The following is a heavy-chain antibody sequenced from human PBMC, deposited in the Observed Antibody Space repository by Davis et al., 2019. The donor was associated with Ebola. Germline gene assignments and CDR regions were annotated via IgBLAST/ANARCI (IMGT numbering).Heavy chain of an antibody. CDR2: IYYSGGT. J-gene: IGHJ4*02. V-gene: IGHV4-30-4*01. CDR3: ARDHYPDY. Sequence: LRLSCTVSGGSISSGDYYWSWIRQPPGKGLEWIGYIYYSGGTYYNPSLKSRVTISVDTSKNQFSLKLSSVTAADTAVYYCARDHYPDYWGQGTLVTVSS. CDR1: GGSISSGDYY.